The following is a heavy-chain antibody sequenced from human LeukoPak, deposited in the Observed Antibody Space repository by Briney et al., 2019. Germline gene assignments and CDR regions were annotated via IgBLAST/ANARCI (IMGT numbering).Heavy chain of an antibody. Sequence: PGGSLRLSCAASGFTFSSQTMSWVRQAPGKGLEWVSAISGSGGSTYYADSVKGRFTISRDNSKNTLYLQMNSLRAEDTAVYYCAKRGLRYCSGGSCYYMDVWGKGTTVTVSS. V-gene: IGHV3-23*01. CDR3: AKRGLRYCSGGSCYYMDV. D-gene: IGHD2-15*01. CDR2: ISGSGGST. CDR1: GFTFSSQT. J-gene: IGHJ6*03.